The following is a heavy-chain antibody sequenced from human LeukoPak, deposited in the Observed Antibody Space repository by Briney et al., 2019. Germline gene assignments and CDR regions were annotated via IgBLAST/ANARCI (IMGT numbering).Heavy chain of an antibody. J-gene: IGHJ4*02. CDR2: ISWNSGSI. D-gene: IGHD3-10*01. Sequence: PGGSLRLSCAASGFTFSSYAMSWVRQAPGKGLEWVSGISWNSGSIGYADSVKGRFTISRDNAKNSLYLQMNSLRAEDTALYYCAKDRTTMVRGVIDYWGQGTLVTVSS. CDR1: GFTFSSYA. CDR3: AKDRTTMVRGVIDY. V-gene: IGHV3-9*01.